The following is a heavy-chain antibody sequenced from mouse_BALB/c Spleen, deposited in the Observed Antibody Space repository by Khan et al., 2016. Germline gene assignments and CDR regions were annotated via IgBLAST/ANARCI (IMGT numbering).Heavy chain of an antibody. D-gene: IGHD2-2*01. Sequence: QVQLQQSGAELARPGASVKLSCKASGYTFTSYWMQWVKQRPGQGLEWIGAIYPGDGDTRYTQRFKGKATLTADKSYSTAYMQLSSLASEDSAVYYCASLEYRGYDGYYAMDYWGQGTSVTVSS. V-gene: IGHV1-87*01. J-gene: IGHJ4*01. CDR3: ASLEYRGYDGYYAMDY. CDR1: GYTFTSYW. CDR2: IYPGDGDT.